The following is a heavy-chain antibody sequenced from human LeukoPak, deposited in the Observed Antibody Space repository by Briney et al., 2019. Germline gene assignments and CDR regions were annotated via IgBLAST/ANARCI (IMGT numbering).Heavy chain of an antibody. CDR1: GFTFSAYA. J-gene: IGHJ4*02. CDR2: ISDSGGTT. D-gene: IGHD3-3*01. Sequence: GGSLRLSCAGSGFTFSAYAMSWVRQAPGEGLEWVSAISDSGGTTYYADSVKGRFTISRDNSKNTLYLQMNSLRAEDTAVYYCAKVYDFWSGIPRDYWGQGTLVTVSS. CDR3: AKVYDFWSGIPRDY. V-gene: IGHV3-23*01.